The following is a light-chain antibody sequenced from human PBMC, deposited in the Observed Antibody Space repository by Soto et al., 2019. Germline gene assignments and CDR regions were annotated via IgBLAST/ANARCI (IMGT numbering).Light chain of an antibody. Sequence: EIVLTQSPGTLSLSPGERATLSCRATQSVTNRDIAWYQQRPGQAPRLLIYGTSNRATGIPDRFSGSGSGTGFTLTISGLEPEDFAVYFCQQYGPSPLYTFGQGTKLEIK. CDR2: GTS. CDR1: QSVTNRD. J-gene: IGKJ2*01. CDR3: QQYGPSPLYT. V-gene: IGKV3-20*01.